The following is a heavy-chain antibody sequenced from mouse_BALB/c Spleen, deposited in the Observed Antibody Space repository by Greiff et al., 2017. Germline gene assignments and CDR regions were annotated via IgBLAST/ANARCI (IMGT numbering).Heavy chain of an antibody. CDR3: ARRGYGSSYGYFDV. J-gene: IGHJ1*01. D-gene: IGHD1-1*01. V-gene: IGHV1-9*01. CDR2: ILPGSGST. CDR1: GYTFSSYW. Sequence: VQRVESGAELMKPGASVKISCKATGYTFSSYWIEWVKQRPGHGLEWIGEILPGSGSTNYNEKFKGKATFTADTSSNTAYMQLSSLTSEDSAVYYCARRGYGSSYGYFDVWGAGTTVTVSS.